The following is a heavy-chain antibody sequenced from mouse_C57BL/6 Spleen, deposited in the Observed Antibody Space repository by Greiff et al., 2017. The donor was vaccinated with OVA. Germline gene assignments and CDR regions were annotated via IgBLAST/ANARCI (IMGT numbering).Heavy chain of an antibody. Sequence: VQVVESGPGLVAPSQCLSITCTVSGFSLTSYGVDWVRQPPGQGLEWLGVICGGGSTNYNSALMSRLSTSKDNSKSQVFLKMNSLQTDDTAMYYCDKGGNPNDYGGAPFAYWGQGTLVTVSA. CDR1: GFSLTSYG. CDR3: DKGGNPNDYGGAPFAY. V-gene: IGHV2-9*01. J-gene: IGHJ3*01. D-gene: IGHD2-4*01. CDR2: ICGGGST.